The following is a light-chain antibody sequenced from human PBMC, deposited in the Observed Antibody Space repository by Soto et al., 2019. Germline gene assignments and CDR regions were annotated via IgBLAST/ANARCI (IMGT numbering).Light chain of an antibody. J-gene: IGLJ1*01. CDR3: ASYASTTTLDV. Sequence: QSALTQPASVSGSPGPSITISCTGTSSDIGNYNYISWYQQLPGKAPKLLIYEVSDRPSGIPIRFSGSKFDNTAYLTISGLQAEDESDYYCASYASTTTLDVFGTGTKLTVL. V-gene: IGLV2-14*01. CDR1: SSDIGNYNY. CDR2: EVS.